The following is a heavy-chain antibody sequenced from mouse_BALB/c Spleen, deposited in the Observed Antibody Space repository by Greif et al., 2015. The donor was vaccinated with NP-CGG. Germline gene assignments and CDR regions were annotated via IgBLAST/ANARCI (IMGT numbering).Heavy chain of an antibody. V-gene: IGHV1-9*01. Sequence: VQLQQSGAELMKPGASVKISCKATGYTFSSYWIERVKQRPGHGLEWIGEILPGSGSTNYNEKFKGKATFTADTSSNTAYMQLSSLTSEDSAVYYCAGPILRLLAFDYWGQGTTLTVSS. J-gene: IGHJ2*01. CDR1: GYTFSSYW. D-gene: IGHD1-2*01. CDR2: ILPGSGST. CDR3: AGPILRLLAFDY.